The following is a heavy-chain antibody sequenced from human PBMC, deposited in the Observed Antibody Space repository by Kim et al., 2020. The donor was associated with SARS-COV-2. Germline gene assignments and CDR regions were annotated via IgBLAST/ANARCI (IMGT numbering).Heavy chain of an antibody. V-gene: IGHV3-48*03. Sequence: GGSLRLSCAASGFTFTSYEMNWVRQAPGKGLEWVSYISTTGSTIYFADSVKGRFTISRDNAKNSLYLQMNSLRADDTAVYYCARRYCSSTSCTNVFWGQGTGVTVS. J-gene: IGHJ1*01. CDR3: ARRYCSSTSCTNVF. CDR2: ISTTGSTI. D-gene: IGHD2-2*01. CDR1: GFTFTSYE.